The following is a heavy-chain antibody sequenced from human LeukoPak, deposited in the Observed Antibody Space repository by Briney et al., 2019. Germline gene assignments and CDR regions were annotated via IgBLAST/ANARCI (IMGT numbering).Heavy chain of an antibody. CDR2: INHSGST. V-gene: IGHV4-34*01. D-gene: IGHD4/OR15-4a*01. CDR3: ARRAGAYSHPYDY. Sequence: KPSETLSLTCAVYGGSFSGYYWSWIRQPPGKGLEWIGEINHSGSTNYNPSLKSRVTIPVDASKNQFSLKLSSVTAADTAVYYCARRAGAYSHPYDYWGQGTPVTVSS. J-gene: IGHJ4*02. CDR1: GGSFSGYY.